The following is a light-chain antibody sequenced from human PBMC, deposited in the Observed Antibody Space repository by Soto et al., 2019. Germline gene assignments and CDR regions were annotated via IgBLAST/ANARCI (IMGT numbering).Light chain of an antibody. CDR3: QQYRNWPWT. Sequence: EIVLTQSPATLSLSPGERATLSCRASQSVSSYLAWYQQKPGQAPRLLIYGASTRATGIPARFSGSGSGTEFTLTISSLQSEDFAVYYCQQYRNWPWTFGQGTKVDI. CDR1: QSVSSY. CDR2: GAS. J-gene: IGKJ1*01. V-gene: IGKV3-15*01.